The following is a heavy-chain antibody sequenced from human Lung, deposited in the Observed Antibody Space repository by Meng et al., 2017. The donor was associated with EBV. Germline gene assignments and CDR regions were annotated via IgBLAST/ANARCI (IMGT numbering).Heavy chain of an antibody. CDR1: GITVSSKY. CDR2: IYSGGST. J-gene: IGHJ4*02. V-gene: IGHV3-53*01. D-gene: IGHD1-26*01. CDR3: AKEGRSGRSVDH. Sequence: EVQLVESGXGLIQRGGSWRLSCAASGITVSSKYMSWVRRAPGKGLEWVSLIYSGGSTYYADSVKGRFIISRDNSKNTVYLQMNSLRAEDTAVYYCAKEGRSGRSVDHWGQGTLVTVSS.